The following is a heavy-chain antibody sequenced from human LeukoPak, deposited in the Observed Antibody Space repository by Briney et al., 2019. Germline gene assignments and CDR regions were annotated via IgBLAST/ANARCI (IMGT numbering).Heavy chain of an antibody. Sequence: ASVTVSCKVSGYTLTELSMHWVRQAPGKGLEWMGGFDPEDGETIYAQKFQGRVTMTEDTSTDTAYMELSSLRSEDAAVYYCATWGGGSYRYLDYWGQGTLVTVSS. CDR3: ATWGGGSYRYLDY. J-gene: IGHJ4*02. CDR2: FDPEDGET. V-gene: IGHV1-24*01. CDR1: GYTLTELS. D-gene: IGHD3-16*02.